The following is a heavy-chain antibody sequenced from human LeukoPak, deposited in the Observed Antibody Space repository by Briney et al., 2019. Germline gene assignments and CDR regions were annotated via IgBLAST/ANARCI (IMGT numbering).Heavy chain of an antibody. D-gene: IGHD6-19*01. CDR1: GYTFTSYA. Sequence: ASVKVSCKASGYTFTSYAMNRVRQAPGQGLEWMGWINTNTGNPTYAQGFTGRFVFSLDTSVSTAYLQISSLKAEDTAVYYCARVYTTVAGLNWFDPWGQGTLVTVSS. CDR3: ARVYTTVAGLNWFDP. CDR2: INTNTGNP. J-gene: IGHJ5*02. V-gene: IGHV7-4-1*02.